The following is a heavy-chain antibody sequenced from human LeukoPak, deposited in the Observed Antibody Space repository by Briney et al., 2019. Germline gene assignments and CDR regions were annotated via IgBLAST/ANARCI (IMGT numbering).Heavy chain of an antibody. Sequence: ATVKISCKVSGYTFTGYYMHWVQQAPGKGLEWMGLVDPEDGETIYAEKLQGRVTITADTSTDTAYMELSSLRSEDTAVYYCVAVRRSTSCYTCFDYWGQGTLVTVSS. J-gene: IGHJ4*02. V-gene: IGHV1-69-2*01. CDR2: VDPEDGET. D-gene: IGHD2-2*02. CDR3: VAVRRSTSCYTCFDY. CDR1: GYTFTGYY.